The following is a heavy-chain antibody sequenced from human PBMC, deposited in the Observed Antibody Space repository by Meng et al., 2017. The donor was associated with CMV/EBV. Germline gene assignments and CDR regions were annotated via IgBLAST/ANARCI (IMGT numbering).Heavy chain of an antibody. D-gene: IGHD6-6*01. CDR1: GFTFSSYS. CDR2: ISSSSSYI. V-gene: IGHV3-21*01. J-gene: IGHJ4*02. Sequence: GGSLRLSCAASGFTFSSYSMNWVRQAPGKGLEWVSSISSSSSYIYYVDSVKGRFTISRDNAKNSLYLQMNSLRAEDTAVYYCARGGIAARLCDYWGQGTLVTVSS. CDR3: ARGGIAARLCDY.